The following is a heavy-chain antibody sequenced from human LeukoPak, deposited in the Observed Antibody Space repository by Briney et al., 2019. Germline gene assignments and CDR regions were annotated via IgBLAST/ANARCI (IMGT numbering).Heavy chain of an antibody. Sequence: PSETLSLTCTVSGGSISSGDYYWSWIRQPPGKGLEWIGSIYHSGTTYYNPSLKSRVTISVDTSKNQFSLKLSSVTAADTAVYYCASTLGYWPYWGQGTLVTVSS. J-gene: IGHJ4*02. CDR1: GGSISSGDYY. CDR3: ASTLGYWPY. D-gene: IGHD2-15*01. CDR2: IYHSGTT. V-gene: IGHV4-39*07.